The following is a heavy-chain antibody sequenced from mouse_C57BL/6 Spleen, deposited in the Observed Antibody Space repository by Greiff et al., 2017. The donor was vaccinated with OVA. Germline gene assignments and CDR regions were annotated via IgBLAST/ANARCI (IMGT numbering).Heavy chain of an antibody. CDR1: GYTFTSYW. Sequence: VQLQQPGAELVMPGASVKLSCKASGYTFTSYWMHWVKQRPGQGLEWIGEIDPSDSYTNYNQKFKGKSTLTVDKSARTAYMQLSSLTSEDSAVYYCARPYYYGSSYQGMDYWGQGTSVTVSS. V-gene: IGHV1-69*01. CDR2: IDPSDSYT. J-gene: IGHJ4*01. D-gene: IGHD1-1*01. CDR3: ARPYYYGSSYQGMDY.